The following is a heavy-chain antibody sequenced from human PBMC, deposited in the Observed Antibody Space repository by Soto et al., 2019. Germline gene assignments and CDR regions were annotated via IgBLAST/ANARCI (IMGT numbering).Heavy chain of an antibody. CDR2: IIPIFGTA. D-gene: IGHD5-12*01. CDR3: ARDRRDGYNPPYFDY. Sequence: QVQLVQSGAEVKKPGSSVKVSCKASGGTFSSYAISWVRQAPGQGLEWMGGIIPIFGTANYAQKFQGRVTITADESTSTAYLELSSLRSEDTAVYYCARDRRDGYNPPYFDYWGQGTLVTVSS. V-gene: IGHV1-69*12. CDR1: GGTFSSYA. J-gene: IGHJ4*02.